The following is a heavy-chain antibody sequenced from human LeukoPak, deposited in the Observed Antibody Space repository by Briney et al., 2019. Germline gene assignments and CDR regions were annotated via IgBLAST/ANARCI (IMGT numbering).Heavy chain of an antibody. CDR1: GGSISSSNW. V-gene: IGHV4-39*07. J-gene: IGHJ4*02. CDR3: ARGGTLPVVTKPFDS. D-gene: IGHD4-23*01. CDR2: IYYSGST. Sequence: SETLSLTCAVSGGSISSSNWWSWIRQSPGKGLEWIGSIYYSGSTYYNPSLKSRVTISVDTSKNQFSLKLKSVTAADTAVYYCARGGTLPVVTKPFDSWGQGTLVTVSS.